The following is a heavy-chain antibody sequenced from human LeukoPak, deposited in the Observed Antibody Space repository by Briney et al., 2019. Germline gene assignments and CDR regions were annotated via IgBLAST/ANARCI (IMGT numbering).Heavy chain of an antibody. Sequence: KSGGSLRLSCKGSGYSFTSYWISWVRQMPGKGLEWMGRIDPSDSYTNYSPSFQGHVTMSADKSITTAYLQWSSLKASDTAMYYCARPRRSCSSTSCYDAFDIWGQGTMVTVSS. V-gene: IGHV5-10-1*01. CDR1: GYSFTSYW. CDR2: IDPSDSYT. J-gene: IGHJ3*02. D-gene: IGHD2-2*01. CDR3: ARPRRSCSSTSCYDAFDI.